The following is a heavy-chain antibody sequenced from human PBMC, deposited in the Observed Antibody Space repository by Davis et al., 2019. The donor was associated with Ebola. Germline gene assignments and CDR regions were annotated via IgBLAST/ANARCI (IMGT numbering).Heavy chain of an antibody. CDR1: GFSVSSHT. Sequence: PGGSLRLSCAASGFSVSSHTMNWVRQAPGKGLEWVSYISSTSGSIYYADSLKGRFTISRDNAKNSLFLQMNSLRDEDTAVYYCARVPAGRWQRPYFDYWGQGTLVTVAS. CDR2: ISSTSGSI. CDR3: ARVPAGRWQRPYFDY. J-gene: IGHJ4*02. V-gene: IGHV3-48*02. D-gene: IGHD5-24*01.